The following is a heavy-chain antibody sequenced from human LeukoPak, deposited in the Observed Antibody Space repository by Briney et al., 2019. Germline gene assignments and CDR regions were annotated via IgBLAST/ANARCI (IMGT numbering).Heavy chain of an antibody. D-gene: IGHD2/OR15-2a*01. Sequence: ASVTVSCKASGYTFTSYYMHWVRQAPGQGLEWMGGFDPEDGETIYAQKFQGRVTMTEDTSTDTAYMELSSLRSEDTAVYYCATDLLGLLAGAFDIWGQGTMVTVSS. CDR1: GYTFTSYY. V-gene: IGHV1-24*01. CDR2: FDPEDGET. CDR3: ATDLLGLLAGAFDI. J-gene: IGHJ3*02.